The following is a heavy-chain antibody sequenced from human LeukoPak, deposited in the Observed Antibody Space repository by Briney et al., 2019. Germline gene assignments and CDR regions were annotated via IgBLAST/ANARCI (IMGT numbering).Heavy chain of an antibody. CDR1: GSTFSSYS. CDR2: ISSSSSTI. CDR3: AGGQWLAVFDY. V-gene: IGHV3-48*01. Sequence: PGRSLRLSCAASGSTFSSYSMNWVRQAPGKGLEWVSYISSSSSTIYYADSVKGRFTISRDNAKNSLYLQMNSLRAEDTAVYYCAGGQWLAVFDYWGQGTLVTVSS. J-gene: IGHJ4*02. D-gene: IGHD6-19*01.